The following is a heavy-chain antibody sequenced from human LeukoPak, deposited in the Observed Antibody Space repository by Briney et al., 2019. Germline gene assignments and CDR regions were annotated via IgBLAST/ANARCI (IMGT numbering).Heavy chain of an antibody. D-gene: IGHD3-16*01. J-gene: IGHJ4*02. CDR2: ISSSSSYI. Sequence: GGSLRLSCAASGFTFSSYSMNWVRQAPGKGLEWVSSISSSSSYIYYADSVKGRFTISRDNAKNSLYLQMNSLRAEDTAVYYCAGDLSGLSTFDYWGQGTLVTVSS. CDR3: AGDLSGLSTFDY. V-gene: IGHV3-21*01. CDR1: GFTFSSYS.